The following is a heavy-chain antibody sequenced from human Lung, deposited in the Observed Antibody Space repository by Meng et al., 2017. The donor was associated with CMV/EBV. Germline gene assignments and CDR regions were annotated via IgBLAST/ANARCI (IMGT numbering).Heavy chain of an antibody. J-gene: IGHJ6*02. CDR1: GGTFSSYT. D-gene: IGHD3-22*01. Sequence: XVXVSXXASGGTFSSYTISWVRQAPGQGLEWMGRIIPILGIANYAQKFQGRVTITADKSTSTAYMELSSLRSEDTAVYYCARDSSGDSSPGDYYYYGMDVWGQGTTVXVSS. CDR2: IIPILGIA. CDR3: ARDSSGDSSPGDYYYYGMDV. V-gene: IGHV1-69*04.